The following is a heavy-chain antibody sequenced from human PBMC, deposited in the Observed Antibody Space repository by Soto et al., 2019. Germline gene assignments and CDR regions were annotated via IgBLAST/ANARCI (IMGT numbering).Heavy chain of an antibody. Sequence: GGSLRLSCAASGFTFRSSGMHWVRQAPAKGLEWVAVISYDASNKYYADSVKGRFTISRDNSKNTLYLQMNSLRAEDTTVYYCAKDGRTYNDYLDNYFDYWGKGTPVTVS. D-gene: IGHD4-4*01. CDR3: AKDGRTYNDYLDNYFDY. CDR1: GFTFRSSG. CDR2: ISYDASNK. J-gene: IGHJ4*02. V-gene: IGHV3-30*18.